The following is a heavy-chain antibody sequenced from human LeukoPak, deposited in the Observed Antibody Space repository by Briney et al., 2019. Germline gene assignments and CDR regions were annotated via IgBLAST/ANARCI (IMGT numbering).Heavy chain of an antibody. CDR3: AKTHGGAQLAVAGPLWD. Sequence: GGSLRLSCEASGFSFSSYGMSWVRQAPGKGLEWVSAISGSGGSTYYADSVKGRFTISRDNSKNTLYLQMNSLRAEDTAVYYCAKTHGGAQLAVAGPLWDWGQGTLVTVSS. V-gene: IGHV3-23*01. CDR2: ISGSGGST. J-gene: IGHJ4*02. D-gene: IGHD6-19*01. CDR1: GFSFSSYG.